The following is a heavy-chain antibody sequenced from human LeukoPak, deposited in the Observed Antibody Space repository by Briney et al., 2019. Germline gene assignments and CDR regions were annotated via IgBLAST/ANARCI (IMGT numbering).Heavy chain of an antibody. D-gene: IGHD6-6*01. CDR1: GYTFTSYG. Sequence: ASVKVSCKASGYTFTSYGISRVRQAPGQGLKWMGWISAYNGNTNYAQKLQGRVTMTTDTSTSTAYMELRSLRSDDTAVYYCARDGYSSLSPDGAGFDYWGQGTLVTVSS. V-gene: IGHV1-18*01. J-gene: IGHJ4*02. CDR3: ARDGYSSLSPDGAGFDY. CDR2: ISAYNGNT.